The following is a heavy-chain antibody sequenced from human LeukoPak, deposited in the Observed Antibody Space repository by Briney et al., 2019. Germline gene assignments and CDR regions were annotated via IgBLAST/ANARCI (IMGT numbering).Heavy chain of an antibody. Sequence: SETLSLTCTVSGGSISSSSYYWGWIRQPPGKGLERIGNIYYSGSTYYNPSLKSRVTISVDTSKNQFSLKLSSVTAADTAVYYCARRHSSGWYYFDYWGQGTLVTVSS. D-gene: IGHD6-19*01. CDR2: IYYSGST. V-gene: IGHV4-39*07. J-gene: IGHJ4*02. CDR3: ARRHSSGWYYFDY. CDR1: GGSISSSSYY.